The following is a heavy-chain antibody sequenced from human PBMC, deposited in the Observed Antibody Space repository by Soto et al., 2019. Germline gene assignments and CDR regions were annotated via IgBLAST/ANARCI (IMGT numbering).Heavy chain of an antibody. J-gene: IGHJ4*02. CDR3: ARDRMTTVINYFDY. CDR1: GFTFSSYG. CDR2: IWYDGSNK. D-gene: IGHD4-17*01. Sequence: GGSLRLSCAASGFTFSSYGMHWVRQAPGKGLEWVAVIWYDGSNKYYADSVKGRFTISRDNSKNTLYLQMNSLRAEDTAVYYCARDRMTTVINYFDYWGQGALVTVSS. V-gene: IGHV3-33*01.